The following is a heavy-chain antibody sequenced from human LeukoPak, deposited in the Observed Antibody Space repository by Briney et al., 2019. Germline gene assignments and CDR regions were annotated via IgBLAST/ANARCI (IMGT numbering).Heavy chain of an antibody. J-gene: IGHJ5*02. CDR3: ARKEEGDYIDL. CDR2: IYHSGIT. V-gene: IGHV4-38-2*01. Sequence: SETLSLTCAVSGYFISSGYYWGWIRQPPGKGLEWIGSIYHSGITYYNPSLKSRVTISVDTSKNQFSLKLSSVTAADTALYYCARKEEGDYIDLWGQGTLVTVSS. D-gene: IGHD4-17*01. CDR1: GYFISSGYY.